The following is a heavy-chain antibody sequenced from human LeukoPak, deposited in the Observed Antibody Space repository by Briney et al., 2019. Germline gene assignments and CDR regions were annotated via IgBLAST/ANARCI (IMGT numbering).Heavy chain of an antibody. CDR2: ISGSGGST. V-gene: IGHV3-23*01. D-gene: IGHD1/OR15-1a*01. CDR3: ARVEQRWLADY. CDR1: GFTFSSYG. J-gene: IGHJ4*02. Sequence: GGTLRLSCAASGFTFSSYGMSWVRQAPGKGLEWVSAISGSGGSTYYADSVKGRFTISRDNSKNTLSLQMNSLRAEDTAVYYCARVEQRWLADYWGQGTLVTVSS.